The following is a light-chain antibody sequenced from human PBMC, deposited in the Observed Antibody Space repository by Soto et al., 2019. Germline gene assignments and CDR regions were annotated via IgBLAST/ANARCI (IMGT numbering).Light chain of an antibody. CDR2: AAS. V-gene: IGKV1-39*01. Sequence: DIQMTQSPSSLSASVGDRVTITCRASQGISTYLNWYQQKPGKAPKLLIYAASSLQSGVPSRFSGSGSGTDFTLTISSLQPEDFATYYCQQSYSTPRTFGQGTKVDIK. J-gene: IGKJ1*01. CDR3: QQSYSTPRT. CDR1: QGISTY.